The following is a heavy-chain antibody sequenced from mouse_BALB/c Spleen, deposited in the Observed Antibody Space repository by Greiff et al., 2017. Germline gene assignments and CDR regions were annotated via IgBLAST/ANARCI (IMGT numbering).Heavy chain of an antibody. CDR2: INPSNGGT. CDR1: GYTFTSYY. Sequence: QVQLQQPGAELVKPGASVKLSCKASGYTFTSYYMYWVKQRPGQGLEWIGGINPSNGGTNFNEKFKSKATLTVDKSSSTAYMQLSSLTSEDSAVYYCTRGNYYDYDALDYWGQGTTLTVSS. CDR3: TRGNYYDYDALDY. J-gene: IGHJ2*01. D-gene: IGHD2-4*01. V-gene: IGHV1S81*02.